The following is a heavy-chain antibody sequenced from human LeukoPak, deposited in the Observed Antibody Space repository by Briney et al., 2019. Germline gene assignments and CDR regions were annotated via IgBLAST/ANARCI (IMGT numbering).Heavy chain of an antibody. CDR1: GGSINSDF. CDR3: ARGKPPYYGSAPQSDYYFDY. Sequence: SETLSLTCTVSGGSINSDFWSWVRQPPGKGLEWIGYIYYSGSTTYNPSLKSRVTISLDTSKKKFSLKLSSVTAADTAVYYCARGKPPYYGSAPQSDYYFDYWGQGTPVTVSS. D-gene: IGHD3-10*01. J-gene: IGHJ4*02. CDR2: IYYSGST. V-gene: IGHV4-59*08.